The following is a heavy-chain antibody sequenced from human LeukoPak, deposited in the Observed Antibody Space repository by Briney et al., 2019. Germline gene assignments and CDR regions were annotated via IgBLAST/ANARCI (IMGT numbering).Heavy chain of an antibody. CDR2: IDQDGTEK. CDR3: ARDMRGAFGFDP. Sequence: GGSLRLSCAASGFTFSDYYMNWIRQAPGKGLEWVANIDQDGTEKYYLDSVKGRFTISRDNAKNSLYLQMNSLRAEDTAVYYCARDMRGAFGFDPWGQGTLVTVSS. D-gene: IGHD2-2*01. V-gene: IGHV3-7*01. J-gene: IGHJ5*02. CDR1: GFTFSDYY.